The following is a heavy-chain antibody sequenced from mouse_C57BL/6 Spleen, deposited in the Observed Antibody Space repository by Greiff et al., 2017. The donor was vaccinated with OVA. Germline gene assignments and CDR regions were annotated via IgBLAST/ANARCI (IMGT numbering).Heavy chain of an antibody. CDR3: ARSRGNYVDY. CDR1: GYTFTSYW. CDR2: IDPSDSET. J-gene: IGHJ2*01. Sequence: QVQLKQPGAELVRPGSSVKLSCKASGYTFTSYWMHWVKQRPIQGLEWIGNIDPSDSETHYNQKFKDKATLTVDKSSSTAYMQLSSLTSEDSAVYYCARSRGNYVDYWGQGTTLTVSS. D-gene: IGHD2-14*01. V-gene: IGHV1-52*01.